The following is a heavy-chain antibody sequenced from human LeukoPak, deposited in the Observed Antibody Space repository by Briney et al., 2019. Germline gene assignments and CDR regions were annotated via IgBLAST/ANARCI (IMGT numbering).Heavy chain of an antibody. V-gene: IGHV5-10-1*01. CDR2: IDPGDSQT. Sequence: GESMKISWKGSAYSFTNYLNSWVRQMPGKGLWLMGRIDPGDSQTNYSPSFQGHVTISADKSISTAYLQWSSLKASDTAMYYCARHSSVLNSFDPWGQGTLVTVSS. CDR3: ARHSSVLNSFDP. J-gene: IGHJ5*02. CDR1: AYSFTNYL. D-gene: IGHD3-22*01.